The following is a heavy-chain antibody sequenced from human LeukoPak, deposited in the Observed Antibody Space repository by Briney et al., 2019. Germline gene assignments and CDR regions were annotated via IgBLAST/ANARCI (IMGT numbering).Heavy chain of an antibody. D-gene: IGHD1-26*01. J-gene: IGHJ6*02. CDR2: INHSGST. V-gene: IGHV4-34*01. CDR1: GGSFSGYY. CDR3: ARAGKWELLNYYYGMDV. Sequence: SETLSLTCAVYGGSFSGYYWSWLRQPPGKGLEWIGEINHSGSTNYNPSLKSRVTISVDTSKNQFSLKLSSVTAADTAVYYCARAGKWELLNYYYGMDVWGQGTTVTVSS.